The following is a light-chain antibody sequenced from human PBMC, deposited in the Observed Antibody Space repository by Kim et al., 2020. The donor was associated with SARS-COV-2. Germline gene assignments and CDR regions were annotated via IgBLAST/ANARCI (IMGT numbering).Light chain of an antibody. CDR2: DTS. CDR3: QQRSSWPLT. V-gene: IGKV3-11*01. J-gene: IGKJ4*01. CDR1: QSVRSY. Sequence: LSPGGGASLSCRASQSVRSYLAWYQQKPGQAPRLLIYDTSNRATGIPARFSGSGSGTDFTLTISSLEPEDFAVYYCQQRSSWPLTFGGGTKVDIK.